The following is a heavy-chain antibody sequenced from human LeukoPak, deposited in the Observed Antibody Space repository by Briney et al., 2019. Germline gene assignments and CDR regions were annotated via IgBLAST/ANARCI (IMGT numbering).Heavy chain of an antibody. CDR3: ARDVFSGSYGWFDP. J-gene: IGHJ5*02. CDR2: IKEDGSQK. D-gene: IGHD1-26*01. CDR1: GFTISSYW. Sequence: PGGSLRLSCAASGFTISSYWMSWVRQAPGKGLEWVANIKEDGSQKYYVDSVRGRFTMSRDNAKNSLYLQMNSLRTEDTAVYYCARDVFSGSYGWFDPWGQGTLVTVSS. V-gene: IGHV3-7*03.